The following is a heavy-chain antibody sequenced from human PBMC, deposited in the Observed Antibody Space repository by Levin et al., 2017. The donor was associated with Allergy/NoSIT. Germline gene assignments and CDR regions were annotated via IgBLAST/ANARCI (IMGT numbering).Heavy chain of an antibody. CDR3: ARGSSGSGIVAWDENSFDI. J-gene: IGHJ3*02. V-gene: IGHV4-4*02. CDR1: GGSISDSNW. Sequence: SETLSLTCEVSGGSISDSNWWSWVRQPPGKGLAWIGEVYQNGRTFYNPSLESRVTISVDKSKNRFSLNMTSVTAADTAVYFCARGSSGSGIVAWDENSFDIWGQGTMVTVSS. D-gene: IGHD3-10*01. CDR2: VYQNGRT.